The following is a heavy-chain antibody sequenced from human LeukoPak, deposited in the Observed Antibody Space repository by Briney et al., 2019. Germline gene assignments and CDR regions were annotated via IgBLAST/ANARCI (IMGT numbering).Heavy chain of an antibody. CDR2: IYHSGST. J-gene: IGHJ4*02. CDR1: GYSISSGYY. V-gene: IGHV4-38-2*02. D-gene: IGHD3-3*01. CDR3: ARGMRRSDFDY. Sequence: SETLSLTCTVSGYSISSGYYWGWIRQPPGKGLEWIGSIYHSGSTYYNPSLKSRVTISVDTSKNQFSLKLSSVTAADTAVYYCARGMRRSDFDYWGQGTLVTVSS.